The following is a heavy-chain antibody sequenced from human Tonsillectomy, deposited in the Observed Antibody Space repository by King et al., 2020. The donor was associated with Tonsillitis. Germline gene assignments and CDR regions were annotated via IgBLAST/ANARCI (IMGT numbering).Heavy chain of an antibody. D-gene: IGHD1-20*01. CDR1: GYTFTGYY. CDR3: ARGWNNCTSSYFDY. J-gene: IGHJ4*02. Sequence: VQLVESGAEVKKPGASVKVSCKASGYTFTGYYIHWVRQAPGQGLEWMGWIIPNSGETNYAQKFQGRVTVTRDTSISTAYMELRRLRSADTAVYYCARGWNNCTSSYFDYWGQGTLVTVSS. CDR2: IIPNSGET. V-gene: IGHV1-2*02.